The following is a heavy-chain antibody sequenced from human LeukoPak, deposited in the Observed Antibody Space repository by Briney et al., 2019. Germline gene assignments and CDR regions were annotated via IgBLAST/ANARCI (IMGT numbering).Heavy chain of an antibody. CDR1: GFTFSSYA. J-gene: IGHJ6*02. CDR2: ISGSGGST. V-gene: IGHV3-23*01. CDR3: ARGSYGMDV. Sequence: TGGSLRLSCAASGFTFSSYAMSWVRQAPGKGLEWVSAISGSGGSTYYADSVKGRLTISRDNSKNTLHLQMNGLRAEDTAVYYCARGSYGMDVWGQGTTVTVSS.